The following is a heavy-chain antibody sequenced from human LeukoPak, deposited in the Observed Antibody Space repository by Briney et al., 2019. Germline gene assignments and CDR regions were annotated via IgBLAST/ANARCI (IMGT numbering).Heavy chain of an antibody. V-gene: IGHV4-59*01. CDR2: IYYRGST. CDR1: GGSISIYY. J-gene: IGHJ3*02. Sequence: SETLSLTRTVSGGSISIYYWSWIRQPPGKTLEWSGYIYYRGSTNYNPSLKSRITISVDTSKNPFSLNLSSVTAADTAVYYCARTRDGYNLDAFDIWGQGTMVTVSS. CDR3: ARTRDGYNLDAFDI. D-gene: IGHD5-24*01.